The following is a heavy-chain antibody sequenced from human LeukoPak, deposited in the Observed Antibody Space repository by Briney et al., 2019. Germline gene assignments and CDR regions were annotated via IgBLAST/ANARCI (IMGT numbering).Heavy chain of an antibody. V-gene: IGHV3-33*08. Sequence: GGSLRLSCAASGFTVSSNYMSWVRQAPGKGLEWVAVIWYDGSNKYYADSVKGRFTISRDNSKNTLYLQMNSLRAEDTAVYYCARDSAAAGTFDYWGQGTLVTVSS. CDR3: ARDSAAAGTFDY. J-gene: IGHJ4*02. D-gene: IGHD6-13*01. CDR1: GFTVSSNY. CDR2: IWYDGSNK.